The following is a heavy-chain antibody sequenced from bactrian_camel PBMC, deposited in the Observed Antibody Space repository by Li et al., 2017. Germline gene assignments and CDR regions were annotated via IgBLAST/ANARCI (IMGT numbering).Heavy chain of an antibody. Sequence: QLVESGGGSVQAGGSQRLSCATSEDTNSNFCIGWFRRAQGNEREGVAAIESDVITSYADSVKGRFTISKDNAKNTLYLQMNSLKAEDTAMYYCAADVLGRRRCEYNYWGQGTQVTVS. V-gene: IGHV3S53*01. J-gene: IGHJ4*01. D-gene: IGHD6*01. CDR1: EDTNSNFC. CDR2: IESDVIT. CDR3: AADVLGRRRCEYNY.